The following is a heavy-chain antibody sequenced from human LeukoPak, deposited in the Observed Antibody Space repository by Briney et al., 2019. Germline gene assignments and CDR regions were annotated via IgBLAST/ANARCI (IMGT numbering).Heavy chain of an antibody. V-gene: IGHV3-66*02. CDR1: GFTVSSNY. Sequence: HPGGSLRLSCAASGFTVSSNYMSWVRQAPGKGLEWVSVIYSGGSTYYADSVKGRFTISRDNSKNTLYLQMNSLRAEDTAVYYCARECSSCSYYFDYWGQGTLVTVSS. J-gene: IGHJ4*02. D-gene: IGHD2-2*01. CDR3: ARECSSCSYYFDY. CDR2: IYSGGST.